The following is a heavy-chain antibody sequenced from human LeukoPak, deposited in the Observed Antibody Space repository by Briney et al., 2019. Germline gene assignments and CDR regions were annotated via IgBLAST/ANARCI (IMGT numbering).Heavy chain of an antibody. J-gene: IGHJ4*02. D-gene: IGHD1-7*01. V-gene: IGHV4-61*02. CDR2: IYTSGNT. CDR3: ARGGGTTRIDY. Sequence: NPSQTLSLTYTVSGDSIRSGTYYWSWIRQPAGKGLEWIGRIYTSGNTNYNPSLKSRVTISVDTSKNQFSLKLSSVTAADTAVYYCARGGGTTRIDYWGQGTLVTVSS. CDR1: GDSIRSGTYY.